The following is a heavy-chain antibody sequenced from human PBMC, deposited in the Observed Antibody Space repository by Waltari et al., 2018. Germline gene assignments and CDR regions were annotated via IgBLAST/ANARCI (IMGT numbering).Heavy chain of an antibody. Sequence: EVQLVESGGGLVQPGGSLRLSCAASGFTFSTYWMHWVRQAPGKGLVWVSHINGGGSSTTYADSVEGRFTISRDNAKNTLYLQMNSLRADDTAVYYCTVHARAFDYWGQGTLVTVSS. CDR2: INGGGSST. J-gene: IGHJ4*02. CDR1: GFTFSTYW. CDR3: TVHARAFDY. V-gene: IGHV3-74*02.